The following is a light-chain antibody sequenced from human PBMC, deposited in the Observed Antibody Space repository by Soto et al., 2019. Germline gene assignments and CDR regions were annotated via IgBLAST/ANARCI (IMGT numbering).Light chain of an antibody. CDR3: QTWGTGIHVV. CDR1: SGHSSYA. CDR2: LNSDGRH. V-gene: IGLV4-69*01. Sequence: QAVVTQSPSASASLGASVKLTCTLSSGHSSYAIAWHQQQPEKGPRYLMKLNSDGRHFKGDGIPDRFSGSSSGAERYLTISSLQSEDEADYYCQTWGTGIHVVFGGGTKLTVL. J-gene: IGLJ2*01.